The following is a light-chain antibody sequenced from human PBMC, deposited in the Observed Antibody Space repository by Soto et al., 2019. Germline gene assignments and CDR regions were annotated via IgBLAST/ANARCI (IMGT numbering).Light chain of an antibody. J-gene: IGKJ2*01. CDR1: QSVSNN. V-gene: IGKV3-15*01. CDR2: GDS. CDR3: HQYNHWPPLYS. Sequence: EVVLTQSPGTLSMSPGERATLSCRASQSVSNNLAWYQQKPGQAPRLLIYGDSTRATGVPARFSGSGSGTEFTLTITGLQSEDIDIYYCHQYNHWPPLYSFGQGTRLEIK.